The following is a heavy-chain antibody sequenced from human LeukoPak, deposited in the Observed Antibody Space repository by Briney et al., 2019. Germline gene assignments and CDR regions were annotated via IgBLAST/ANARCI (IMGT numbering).Heavy chain of an antibody. V-gene: IGHV3-33*01. J-gene: IGHJ4*02. D-gene: IGHD5-24*01. CDR1: GFTFSSYG. CDR2: IWYDGSNK. Sequence: GGSLRLSCAASGFTFSSYGMHWVRQAPGKGLVWVAVIWYDGSNKYYADSVKGRFTISRDNSKNTLYLQMNSLRAEDTAVYYCARGRWLQWGFDYWGQGTLVTVSS. CDR3: ARGRWLQWGFDY.